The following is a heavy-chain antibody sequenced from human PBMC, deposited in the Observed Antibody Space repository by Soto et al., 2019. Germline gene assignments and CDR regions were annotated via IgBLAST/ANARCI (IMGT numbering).Heavy chain of an antibody. Sequence: QVHLVESGGGVVQPGRSLRLSCAASGFTFSNSAMHWARQAPGKGLEWVAVISYDGNNKYYADSVKGRFTISRDNSMNRLYLQMNSLRPEDTAVYYCARDRVVAGIGEIDYWSQGTLVTVSS. CDR2: ISYDGNNK. CDR3: ARDRVVAGIGEIDY. CDR1: GFTFSNSA. V-gene: IGHV3-30-3*01. J-gene: IGHJ4*02. D-gene: IGHD6-19*01.